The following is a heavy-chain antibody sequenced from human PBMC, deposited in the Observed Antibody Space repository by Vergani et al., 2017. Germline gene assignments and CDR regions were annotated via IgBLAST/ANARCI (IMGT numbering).Heavy chain of an antibody. V-gene: IGHV4-38-2*01. D-gene: IGHD3-22*01. CDR1: GDSISSGNN. CDR2: VSHSGDT. J-gene: IGHJ5*02. CDR3: ARRSSSYYFDI. Sequence: QVNLQESGPGLVKPSETLSLTCAVSGDSISSGNNCGWIRQPPGKGLEWISSVSHSGDTYFNPSLKGRVSISMDTSKNSFFLTRSSVTAAETAMYYCARRSSSYYFDIWGQGVLITVSS.